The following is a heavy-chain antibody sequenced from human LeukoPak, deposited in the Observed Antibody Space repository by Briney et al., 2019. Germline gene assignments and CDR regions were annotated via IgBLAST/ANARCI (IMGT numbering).Heavy chain of an antibody. CDR3: AKGHHSS. CDR1: GFTFSSYA. CDR2: ISSSGGST. Sequence: GGSLRLSCAASGFTFSSYAMSSVRQAPGKGLELVSTISSSGGSTYYADSVKGRFTISRDTSKSTLYLQMNILRAEDTAVYYCAKGHHSSWGQGTLVTVSS. V-gene: IGHV3-23*01. D-gene: IGHD2-15*01. J-gene: IGHJ5*02.